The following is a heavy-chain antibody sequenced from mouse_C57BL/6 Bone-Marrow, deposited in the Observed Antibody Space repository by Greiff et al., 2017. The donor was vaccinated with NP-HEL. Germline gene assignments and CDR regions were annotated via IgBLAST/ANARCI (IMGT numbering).Heavy chain of an antibody. CDR3: ARWDSSGYSFDY. CDR2: INPGSGGT. V-gene: IGHV1-54*01. CDR1: GYAFTNYL. Sequence: VQLQQSGAELVRPGTSVKVSCKASGYAFTNYLIEWVKQRPGQGLEWIGVINPGSGGTYYNEKLKGTVTLTADKSSSTAYMQLSSLTSEDSAVYFCARWDSSGYSFDYWGQGTTLTVSS. D-gene: IGHD3-2*02. J-gene: IGHJ2*01.